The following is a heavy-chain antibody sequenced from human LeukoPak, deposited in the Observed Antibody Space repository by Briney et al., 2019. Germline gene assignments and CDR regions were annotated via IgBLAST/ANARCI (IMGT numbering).Heavy chain of an antibody. V-gene: IGHV3-48*04. Sequence: GGSLRLSCAASGFTFTRYSMTWVRQAPGKGLEWVSYISSSSSTIHYADSVKGRFTISRDNTKNSLYLQMNSPRAEDTAVYYCARDGGATLVRGVITFDYWGQGTLVTVSS. CDR3: ARDGGATLVRGVITFDY. D-gene: IGHD3-10*01. CDR2: ISSSSSTI. J-gene: IGHJ4*02. CDR1: GFTFTRYS.